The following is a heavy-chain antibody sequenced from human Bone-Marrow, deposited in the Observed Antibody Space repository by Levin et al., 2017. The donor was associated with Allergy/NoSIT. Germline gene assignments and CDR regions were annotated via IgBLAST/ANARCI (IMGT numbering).Heavy chain of an antibody. CDR2: IIPILGIA. J-gene: IGHJ4*02. CDR1: GGTFSSYA. CDR3: ARDLGYYESSGLRYFDS. V-gene: IGHV1-69*04. Sequence: SVKVSCKASGGTFSSYAISWVRPAPGQGLEWMGRIIPILGIANYAQKFQGRVTITADKSTSTAYMELSSLRSEDTAVYYCARDLGYYESSGLRYFDSWGQGTLVTVSS. D-gene: IGHD3-22*01.